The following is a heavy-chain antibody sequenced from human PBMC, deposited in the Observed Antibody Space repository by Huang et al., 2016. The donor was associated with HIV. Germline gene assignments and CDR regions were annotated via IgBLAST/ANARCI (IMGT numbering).Heavy chain of an antibody. Sequence: QVQLQESGPGLVKPSETLFLTCTVSDDSLSSGNYYWSWIRQPPGKGLEWIGYIFYTGGTDYNPSLQSRVTVSMDTSKSLFSLNLRSVTAADSAVYYCARQDFWRDPFDFWGQGTLVTVSS. CDR3: ARQDFWRDPFDF. D-gene: IGHD3-3*01. J-gene: IGHJ4*02. V-gene: IGHV4-61*01. CDR2: IFYTGGT. CDR1: DDSLSSGNYY.